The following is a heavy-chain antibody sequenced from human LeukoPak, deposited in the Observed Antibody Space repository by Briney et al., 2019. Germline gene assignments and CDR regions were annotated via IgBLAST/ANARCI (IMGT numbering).Heavy chain of an antibody. V-gene: IGHV4-34*01. Sequence: SETLSLTXAVXXXXXSGXXXXWIRXXPXXXXXXXGEINHSGSTNYNPSLKSRVTISVDTSKNQFSLKLSSVTAADTAVYYCASRSRGYSYGYAWGQGTLVTVSS. D-gene: IGHD5-18*01. CDR3: ASRSRGYSYGYA. J-gene: IGHJ4*02. CDR1: XXXXSGXX. CDR2: INHSGST.